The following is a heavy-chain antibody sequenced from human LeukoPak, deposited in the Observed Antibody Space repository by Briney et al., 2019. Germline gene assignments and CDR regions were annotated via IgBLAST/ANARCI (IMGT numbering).Heavy chain of an antibody. J-gene: IGHJ4*02. CDR1: EFTFDDYA. D-gene: IGHD5-12*01. CDR3: AKGHSGYDRGRSSPDY. Sequence: PGRSLRLSCAASEFTFDDYAMHWVRQAPGKGLEWVSGISWNSGSIGYADSVKGRFTISRDNAKNSLYLQMNSLRAEDTALYYCAKGHSGYDRGRSSPDYWGQGTLVTVSS. V-gene: IGHV3-9*01. CDR2: ISWNSGSI.